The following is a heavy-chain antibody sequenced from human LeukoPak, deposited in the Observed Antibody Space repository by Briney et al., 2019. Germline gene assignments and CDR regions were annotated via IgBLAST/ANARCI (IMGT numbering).Heavy chain of an antibody. CDR2: IYYSGST. CDR1: GGSISSGGYY. V-gene: IGHV4-61*08. J-gene: IGHJ4*02. Sequence: SETLSLTCTVSGGSISSGGYYWSWIRQHPGKGLEWIGYIYYSGSTNYTPSLKSRVTISVDTSKNQFSLKLSSVTAADTAVYYCARDRREYSSSSGAAFDYWGQGTLVTVSS. CDR3: ARDRREYSSSSGAAFDY. D-gene: IGHD6-6*01.